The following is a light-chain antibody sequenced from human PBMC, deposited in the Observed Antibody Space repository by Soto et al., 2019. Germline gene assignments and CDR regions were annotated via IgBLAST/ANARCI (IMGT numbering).Light chain of an antibody. CDR2: GAS. J-gene: IGKJ3*01. CDR1: QSVSSSY. Sequence: EIVLTQSPGTLSLSPGDRATLSCRASQSVSSSYLAWYQQKPGQAPRLLIYGASSRAPGIPDRFSGSGSGTAFTLTISRLEPEDFAVSYCQQHGRSAFTFGTGTKVDIK. V-gene: IGKV3-20*01. CDR3: QQHGRSAFT.